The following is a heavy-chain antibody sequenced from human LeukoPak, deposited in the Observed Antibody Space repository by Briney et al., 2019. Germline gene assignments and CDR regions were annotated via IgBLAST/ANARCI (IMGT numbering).Heavy chain of an antibody. V-gene: IGHV4-39*01. J-gene: IGHJ4*01. D-gene: IGHD5-12*01. CDR3: ARPIGFSGYERYFDQ. Sequence: SETLSLTCTVSGGSISGSSYYWGWIRQAPGKGLEWIGSIHYSGSTYYNPSLKSRVTISVDTSKNQCSLKLTSVTAADTAVYYCARPIGFSGYERYFDQWGHGTLVTVSS. CDR2: IHYSGST. CDR1: GGSISGSSYY.